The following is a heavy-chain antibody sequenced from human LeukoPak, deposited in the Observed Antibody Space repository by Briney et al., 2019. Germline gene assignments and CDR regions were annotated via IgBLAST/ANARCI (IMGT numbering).Heavy chain of an antibody. J-gene: IGHJ4*02. V-gene: IGHV1-18*01. CDR2: TSVNNGDT. CDR3: ARYKHHNYFDF. D-gene: IGHD1-1*01. Sequence: ASVKVSCKTSGYTFASYRITWVRQAPGQGLEWMGWTSVNNGDTISAQGFQGRITMTTDTSTSTAYMELTSLISDDTAVYYCARYKHHNYFDFWGRGTLVTVSS. CDR1: GYTFASYR.